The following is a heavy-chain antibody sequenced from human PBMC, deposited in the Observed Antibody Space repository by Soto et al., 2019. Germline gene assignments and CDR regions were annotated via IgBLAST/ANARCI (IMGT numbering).Heavy chain of an antibody. J-gene: IGHJ4*02. CDR2: ISRSSSYI. CDR1: GFTFSSYS. CDR3: AKAPRGGFDY. D-gene: IGHD3-10*01. V-gene: IGHV3-21*01. Sequence: PGGSLRLSCAASGFTFSSYSMNWVRQAPGKGLEWVSPISRSSSYIYYADSVKGRFTISRDNAKNTLYLQMNSLRAEDTAVYYCAKAPRGGFDYWGQGALVTVSS.